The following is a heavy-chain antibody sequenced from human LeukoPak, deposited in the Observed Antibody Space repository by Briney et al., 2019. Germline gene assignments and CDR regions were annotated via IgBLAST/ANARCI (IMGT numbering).Heavy chain of an antibody. J-gene: IGHJ4*02. CDR2: IYYSGST. CDR1: GGSISSYY. Sequence: SETLSLTCTVSGGSISSYYWSWIRQPPGKGLEWTGYIYYSGSTNYNPSLKGRVTISVDTSKNQFSLKLSSVTAADTAVYYCARQRPGWYYFDYWGQGTLVTVSS. V-gene: IGHV4-59*08. CDR3: ARQRPGWYYFDY.